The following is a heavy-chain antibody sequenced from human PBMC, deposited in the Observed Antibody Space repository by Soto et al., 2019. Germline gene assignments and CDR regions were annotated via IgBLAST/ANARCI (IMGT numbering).Heavy chain of an antibody. CDR3: AKDVLRFLEWLAFYGMDV. CDR1: GFPFSSCA. Sequence: GGSLRLSCSSSGFPFSSCAMHWVRQAAGKGLEYVSGISSNGAVTYYADSVKGRFTISRDNSKNTLYLQMNSLRAEDTAVYYCAKDVLRFLEWLAFYGMDVWGQGTTVTVSS. V-gene: IGHV3-64*04. J-gene: IGHJ6*02. CDR2: ISSNGAVT. D-gene: IGHD3-3*01.